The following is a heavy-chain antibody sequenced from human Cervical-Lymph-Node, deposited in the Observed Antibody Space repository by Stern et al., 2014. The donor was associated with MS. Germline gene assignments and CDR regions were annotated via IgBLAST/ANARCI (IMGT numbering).Heavy chain of an antibody. Sequence: QVQLQQSGPGLVKPSETLSLTCTVSGASISNSLYYWGWIRQPPEKGLPWIGSIYYSGSTSYTPSLRTRVTMSVDTSKNQFSLRLSSLTAADTATYYCAKLLRDYNYADFDVWGPGTLVTVSS. V-gene: IGHV4-39*01. CDR2: IYYSGST. J-gene: IGHJ4*02. D-gene: IGHD4-11*01. CDR1: GASISNSLYY. CDR3: AKLLRDYNYADFDV.